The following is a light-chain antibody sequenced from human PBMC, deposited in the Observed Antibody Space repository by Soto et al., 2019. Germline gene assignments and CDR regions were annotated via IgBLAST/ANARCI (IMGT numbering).Light chain of an antibody. CDR2: GAS. CDR3: QQSYSTPRK. V-gene: IGKV3-20*01. CDR1: QSVSNNY. J-gene: IGKJ1*01. Sequence: EIVLAQSPVSLSLSPGEVATLSCSASQSVSNNYLAWYQQKPGQAPRLLIYGASNRATGIPDRFSGSGSGTAFTLTISSLQPEDFATYYCQQSYSTPRKFGQGTKVDIK.